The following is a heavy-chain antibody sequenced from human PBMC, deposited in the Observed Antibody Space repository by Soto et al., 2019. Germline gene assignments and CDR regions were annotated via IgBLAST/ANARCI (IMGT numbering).Heavy chain of an antibody. D-gene: IGHD4-17*01. CDR1: GDSISGYY. CDR2: VHYIGST. V-gene: IGHV4-59*01. Sequence: QVQLQESGPGLVKPSETLSLICTLSGDSISGYYWSWIRQSPGKGLEWIGYVHYIGSTSYRPSLKSRVTISVDTSKNQFSLKLDSVTAADTAVYYCARNPYGDPTLKNWFDPWGQGSLVTVSS. CDR3: ARNPYGDPTLKNWFDP. J-gene: IGHJ5*02.